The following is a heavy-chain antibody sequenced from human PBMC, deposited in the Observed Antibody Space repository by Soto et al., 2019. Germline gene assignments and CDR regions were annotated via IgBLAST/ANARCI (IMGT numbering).Heavy chain of an antibody. CDR1: GYTFTSYG. D-gene: IGHD3-22*01. Sequence: ASVKVSCKASGYTFTSYGIHWVRQAPGQRLEWTGWINAGNGNTKYSEKFQGRVTITRDTSASTAYLELSSLRSEDTAVYCCARDPNDSSAYYHHYYYGMDVWGQGTTVTVSS. J-gene: IGHJ6*02. V-gene: IGHV1-3*01. CDR2: INAGNGNT. CDR3: ARDPNDSSAYYHHYYYGMDV.